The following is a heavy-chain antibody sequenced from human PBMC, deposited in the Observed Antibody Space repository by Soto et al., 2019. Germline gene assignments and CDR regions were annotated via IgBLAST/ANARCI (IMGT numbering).Heavy chain of an antibody. D-gene: IGHD6-13*01. J-gene: IGHJ5*02. V-gene: IGHV4-4*02. Sequence: QVLLQESGPGLVKPSGTLSLTCTVSGDSISSASWWSWVRQPPGKGLEWIGEIYHSGNTKYNPPLKTRVVLSVDRCKTQFFFNLNSVTAADTAVYFCARGETQQQRDTWGRGTRVTVSS. CDR2: IYHSGNT. CDR3: ARGETQQQRDT. CDR1: GDSISSASW.